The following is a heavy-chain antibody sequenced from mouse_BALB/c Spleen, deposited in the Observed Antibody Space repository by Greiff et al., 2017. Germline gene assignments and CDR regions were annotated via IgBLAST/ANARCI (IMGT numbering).Heavy chain of an antibody. CDR2: IWAGGST. J-gene: IGHJ3*01. Sequence: VKLVESGPGLVAPSQSLSITCTVSGFSLTSYGVHWVRQPPGKGLEWLGVIWAGGSTNYNSALMSRLSISKDNSKSQVFLKMNSLQTDDTAMYYCARDEDYDGLWFAYWGQGTLVTVSA. CDR1: GFSLTSYG. D-gene: IGHD2-4*01. V-gene: IGHV2-9*02. CDR3: ARDEDYDGLWFAY.